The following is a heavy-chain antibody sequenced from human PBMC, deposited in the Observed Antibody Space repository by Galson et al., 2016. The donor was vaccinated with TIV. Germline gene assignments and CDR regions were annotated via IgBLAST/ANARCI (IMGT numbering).Heavy chain of an antibody. CDR1: GVSISSYH. CDR3: ARAPYGENWYFDL. Sequence: LSLTCSVSGVSISSYHWTWIRQPPGKGLEWMGYIYYSGNTNYNYNPSLESRVTMSVDTSKTQVPLELYSVTAADTAMYFCARAPYGENWYFDLWGRGTLVTVSS. J-gene: IGHJ2*01. CDR2: IYYSGNTNY. V-gene: IGHV4-59*08. D-gene: IGHD3-10*01.